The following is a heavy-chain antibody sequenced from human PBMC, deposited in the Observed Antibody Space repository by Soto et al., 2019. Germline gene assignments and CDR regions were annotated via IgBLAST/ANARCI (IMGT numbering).Heavy chain of an antibody. D-gene: IGHD2-2*01. CDR1: GFTFSSYA. CDR2: ISYDGSNK. CDR3: ARVYCSTTTCHVQAFDS. V-gene: IGHV3-30-3*01. J-gene: IGHJ4*02. Sequence: GGSLRLSCAASGFTFSSYAIHWVRQAPGKGLEWVAIISYDGSNKYYADSVKGRFTISRDNAKNSLYLQMNSLRVEDTAVYYCARVYCSTTTCHVQAFDSWGQGTLVTVSS.